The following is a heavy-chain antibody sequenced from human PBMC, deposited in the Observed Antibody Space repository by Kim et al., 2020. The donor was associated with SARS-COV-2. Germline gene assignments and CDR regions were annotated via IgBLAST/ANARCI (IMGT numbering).Heavy chain of an antibody. Sequence: SETLSLTCTVSGGSISSYYWSWIRQPPGKGLEWIGYIYYSGSTNYNPSLKSRVTISVDTSKNQFSLKLSSVTAADTAVYYCARCSPARYYWDSSGYFDYWGQGTLVTVSS. D-gene: IGHD3-10*01. V-gene: IGHV4-59*01. J-gene: IGHJ4*02. CDR3: ARCSPARYYWDSSGYFDY. CDR2: IYYSGST. CDR1: GGSISSYY.